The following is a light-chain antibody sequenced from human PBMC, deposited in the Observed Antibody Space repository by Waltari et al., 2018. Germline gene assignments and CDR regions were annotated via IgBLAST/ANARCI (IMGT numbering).Light chain of an antibody. J-gene: IGKJ4*01. CDR1: QRVNTN. Sequence: VVTQSPATLSVSPGKTVTLSCRASQRVNTNLAWYQQKTGQAPRLLIFAASTRAPCIPSRFGGSGSGTEFTLTITSLQFEDVGVYFCQQYHKWPPGGFGGGTKVEIE. V-gene: IGKV3-15*01. CDR3: QQYHKWPPGG. CDR2: AAS.